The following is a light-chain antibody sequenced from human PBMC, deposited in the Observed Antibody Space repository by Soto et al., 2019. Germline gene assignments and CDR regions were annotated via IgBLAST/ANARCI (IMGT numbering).Light chain of an antibody. CDR2: EVT. CDR3: CSFATTGIWV. Sequence: QSALTQPASVSGSPGQSITISCTGTSSDVGSYNLVSWFQQRPGKVPKLMIYEVTKWPSGVSNRFSGSKSGNTASLTISGLQAEDEADYYCCSFATTGIWVFGGGTQLTVL. J-gene: IGLJ3*02. CDR1: SSDVGSYNL. V-gene: IGLV2-23*02.